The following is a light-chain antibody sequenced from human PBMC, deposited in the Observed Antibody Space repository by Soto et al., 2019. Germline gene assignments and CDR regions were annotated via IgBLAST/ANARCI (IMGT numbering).Light chain of an antibody. CDR3: HQHGSSPLT. Sequence: EIVLTQSPGTLSLSPGXRATLSCRASQSIRSSSLAWYQQKPGQAPRLLIYGGSSRATGIPDRFSGGGSGTDFSLTISRLETEDFSVYYCHQHGSSPLTFGGGTKVDIK. J-gene: IGKJ4*01. CDR2: GGS. V-gene: IGKV3-20*01. CDR1: QSIRSSS.